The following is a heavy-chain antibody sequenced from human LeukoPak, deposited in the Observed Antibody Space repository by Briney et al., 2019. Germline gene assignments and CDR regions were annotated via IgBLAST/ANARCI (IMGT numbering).Heavy chain of an antibody. D-gene: IGHD3-10*01. V-gene: IGHV4-38-2*02. Sequence: SETLSLTCTVSGYFINSNYYWGWIRQPPGKGLEWIGEINHSGSTNYNPSLKSRVTISVDTSKNQFSLKLSSVTAADTAVYYCARGPLGVRAGGWFDPWGQGTLVTVSS. J-gene: IGHJ5*02. CDR2: INHSGST. CDR1: GYFINSNYY. CDR3: ARGPLGVRAGGWFDP.